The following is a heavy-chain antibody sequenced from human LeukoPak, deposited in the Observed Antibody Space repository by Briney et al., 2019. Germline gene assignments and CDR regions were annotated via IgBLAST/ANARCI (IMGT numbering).Heavy chain of an antibody. CDR2: IKQDGSEK. CDR1: GFTFSSYS. Sequence: GGSLRLSCAASGFTFSSYSMNWVRQAPGKGLEWVANIKQDGSEKYYVDSVKGRFTISRDNAKNSLYLQMNSLRAEDTAVYYCARAGALWFGELYHYWGQGTLVTVSS. CDR3: ARAGALWFGELYHY. D-gene: IGHD3-10*01. J-gene: IGHJ4*02. V-gene: IGHV3-7*01.